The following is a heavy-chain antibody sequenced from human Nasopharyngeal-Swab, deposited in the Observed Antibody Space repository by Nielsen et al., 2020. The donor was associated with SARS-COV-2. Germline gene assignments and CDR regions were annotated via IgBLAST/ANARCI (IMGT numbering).Heavy chain of an antibody. CDR3: AKEGATGWFDP. CDR1: GVSTTSQY. V-gene: IGHV4-59*11. Sequence: SETLSLTGTVSGVSTTSQYGSWIRQPPGKGLEGIGYISHNSGTSYNPSLKSRVTMFMDTSKNQFSLRLGSVTAADTAVYYCAKEGATGWFDPWGQGTLVTVSS. CDR2: ISHNSGT. J-gene: IGHJ5*02.